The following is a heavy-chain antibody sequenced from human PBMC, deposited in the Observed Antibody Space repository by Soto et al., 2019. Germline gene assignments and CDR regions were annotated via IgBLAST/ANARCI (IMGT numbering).Heavy chain of an antibody. CDR1: GFTFTRYS. CDR2: ISSTTNYI. CDR3: ARESEDLTSNFDY. V-gene: IGHV3-21*06. J-gene: IGHJ4*02. Sequence: PGGSLRLSFAASGFTFTRYSMNWVRQAPGKGLEWVSSISSTTNYIYYGDSMNGRFTISRDNAKNSLYLEMNSLRAEDTAVYYCARESEDLTSNFDYWGQGTLVTVSS.